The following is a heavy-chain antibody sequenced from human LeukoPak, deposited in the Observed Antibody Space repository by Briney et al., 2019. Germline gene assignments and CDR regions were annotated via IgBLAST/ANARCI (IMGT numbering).Heavy chain of an antibody. CDR3: ARGDGYNDAEYLQH. V-gene: IGHV3-33*01. CDR2: ISFDESNR. D-gene: IGHD5-24*01. CDR1: GFAFSNYG. Sequence: GRSLRLSCAASGFAFSNYGMHWVRQAPGKGLEWAAVISFDESNRYYADSVKGRFTISRDNSKKTLYLQMNSLRVEDTAVYYCARGDGYNDAEYLQHWGQGTLVTVS. J-gene: IGHJ1*01.